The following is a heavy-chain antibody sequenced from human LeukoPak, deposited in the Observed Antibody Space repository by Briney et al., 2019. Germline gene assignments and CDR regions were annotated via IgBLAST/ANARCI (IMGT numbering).Heavy chain of an antibody. CDR1: GFTFSIYA. Sequence: GGSLRLSCAASGFTFSIYAMSWVRQAPGKGLEGVSTISGSGVSTYYADSVKGRFTISRDNSKNTLYLQMNSLRAEDTAVYYCARGSSGWFDDNWFAPWGQGTLVTVSS. V-gene: IGHV3-23*01. CDR2: ISGSGVST. D-gene: IGHD6-19*01. J-gene: IGHJ5*02. CDR3: ARGSSGWFDDNWFAP.